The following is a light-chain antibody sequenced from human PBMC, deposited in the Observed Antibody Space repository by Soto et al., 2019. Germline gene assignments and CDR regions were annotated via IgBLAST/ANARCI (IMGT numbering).Light chain of an antibody. J-gene: IGLJ1*01. CDR2: DVS. CDR1: SSDVGGYHY. V-gene: IGLV2-11*01. Sequence: QSALTQPRSVSWSPGQSVTISCTGTSSDVGGYHYVSWYQQHPGKAPKLMIYDVSKRPSGVPDRFSGSKSGNTASLTISGLQAEDEADYYCCSYAGSYTLVFGTGTKLTVL. CDR3: CSYAGSYTLV.